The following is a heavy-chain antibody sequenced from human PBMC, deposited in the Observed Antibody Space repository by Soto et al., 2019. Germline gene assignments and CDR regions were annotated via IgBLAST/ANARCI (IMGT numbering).Heavy chain of an antibody. CDR3: VRGGGYDPFDY. CDR1: GASISDGVFS. Sequence: SETLSLTCTVSGASISDGVFSWSGIRQSPGKGLEWIGYISHLENTYFHPSFKSRLTMSIDRSRNQFSLNLSSVTAADRAVYYCVRGGGYDPFDYWGQGVLVTVSS. J-gene: IGHJ4*02. V-gene: IGHV4-30-2*06. D-gene: IGHD5-12*01. CDR2: ISHLENT.